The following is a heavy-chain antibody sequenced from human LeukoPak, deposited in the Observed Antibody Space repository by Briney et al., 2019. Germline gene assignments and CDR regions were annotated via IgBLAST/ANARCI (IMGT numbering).Heavy chain of an antibody. V-gene: IGHV4-34*01. CDR3: ARVSGL. Sequence: SETLSLTCAVYGGSFSDYYWSWIRQPPGKGLEWIGEINHSGSTNYNPSLKSRVTISVDTSKNQFSLKLSSVTAADTAMYYCARVSGLWGQGTLVTVSS. CDR1: GGSFSDYY. J-gene: IGHJ4*02. CDR2: INHSGST.